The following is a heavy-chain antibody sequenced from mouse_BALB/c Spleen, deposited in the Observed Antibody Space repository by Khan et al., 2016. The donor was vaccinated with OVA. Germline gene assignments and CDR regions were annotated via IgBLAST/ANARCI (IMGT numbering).Heavy chain of an antibody. J-gene: IGHJ3*01. CDR1: GYTFTDFT. CDR2: ISTYYGDA. Sequence: VQLQQSGTELVRPGVSVKISCKGSGYTFTDFTTHWMKQSHAMSLEWIGVISTYYGDADYNQKFKGKATMTVEKSSNTAYMDLARLTSEDSAIFSCARGGGGDIFLYWGQGTLVTVSA. D-gene: IGHD1-3*01. V-gene: IGHV1S137*01. CDR3: ARGGGGDIFLY.